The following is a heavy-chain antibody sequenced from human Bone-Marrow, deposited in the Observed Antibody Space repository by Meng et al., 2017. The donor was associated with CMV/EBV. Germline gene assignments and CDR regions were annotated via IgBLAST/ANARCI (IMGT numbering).Heavy chain of an antibody. V-gene: IGHV3-21*01. J-gene: IGHJ3*02. D-gene: IGHD3-22*01. CDR3: ASSPLYDSSGYYLRGAFDI. CDR1: GFTFSSYS. CDR2: ISSSSSYI. Sequence: GGSLRLSCAASGFTFSSYSMNWVRQAPGKGLEWVSSISSSSSYIYYADSVKSRFTISRDNAKNSLYLQMNSLRAEDTAVYYCASSPLYDSSGYYLRGAFDIWGQGTMVTVSS.